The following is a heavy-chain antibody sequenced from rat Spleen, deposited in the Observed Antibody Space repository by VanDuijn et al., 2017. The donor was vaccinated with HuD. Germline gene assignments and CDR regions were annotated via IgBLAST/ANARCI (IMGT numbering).Heavy chain of an antibody. CDR1: GFSLISYA. D-gene: IGHD1-12*03. Sequence: QVQLKESGPGLVQSSQTLSLTCTVSGFSLISYAVNWVRQPPGKGLEWIAAISTGGNTYYNSALKSRLSISRDTSKSQVFLKVNSLQTEDIATYYCARGPRYYDGYYGRFDYWGQGVMVTVSS. CDR2: ISTGGNT. J-gene: IGHJ2*01. CDR3: ARGPRYYDGYYGRFDY. V-gene: IGHV2-6*01.